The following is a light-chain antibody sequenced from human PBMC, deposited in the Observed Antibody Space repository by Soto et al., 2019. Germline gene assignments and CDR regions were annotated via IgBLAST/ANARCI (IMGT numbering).Light chain of an antibody. CDR2: NNN. CDR3: AAWDDGLNGVL. V-gene: IGLV1-44*01. J-gene: IGLJ3*02. CDR1: SANIGSNT. Sequence: QSVLTQPPSASGTPGQRVTNSCSGSSANIGSNTVNWYHQLPGTAPKILISNNNQRPSGVPDRFSGSKSGTSASLAISGLQSEDEADYYCAAWDDGLNGVLFGGGTKVTGL.